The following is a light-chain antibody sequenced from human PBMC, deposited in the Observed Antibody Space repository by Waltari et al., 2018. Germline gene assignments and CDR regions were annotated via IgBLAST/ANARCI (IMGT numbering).Light chain of an antibody. Sequence: QSVLTQPPSASGAPGQRVTISCSGSSSDIGSTYVYWFQQIPGTAPQLIIYRNNRRPSGVPDRFSGSTSGTSGSLAISGLRPEDETDYYCAAWDDNLRLWVFGGGTMLTVL. CDR1: SSDIGSTY. V-gene: IGLV1-47*01. J-gene: IGLJ3*02. CDR3: AAWDDNLRLWV. CDR2: RNN.